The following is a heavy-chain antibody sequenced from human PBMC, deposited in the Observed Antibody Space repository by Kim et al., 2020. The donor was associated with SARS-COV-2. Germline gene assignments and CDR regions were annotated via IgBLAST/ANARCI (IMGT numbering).Heavy chain of an antibody. CDR1: GYSFTSYW. CDR2: IYPGDSGT. J-gene: IGHJ5*02. Sequence: GESLKISCKGSGYSFTSYWIGWVRQMPGKGLEWMGIIYPGDSGTRYSPSFQGQVTISADKSISTAYLQWSSLKASDTAMYYCARGVNIVVVPAAIEDWFDPWGQGTLVTVSS. CDR3: ARGVNIVVVPAAIEDWFDP. D-gene: IGHD2-2*01. V-gene: IGHV5-51*01.